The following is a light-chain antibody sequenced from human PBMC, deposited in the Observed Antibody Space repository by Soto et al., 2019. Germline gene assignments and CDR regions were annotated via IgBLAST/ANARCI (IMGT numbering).Light chain of an antibody. J-gene: IGKJ5*01. CDR1: QDIAAY. Sequence: DIQVTQSPASVSASVGDGVTITCRASQDIAAYLAWYQHKPGRAPELLIHAASSLQSGVPSRFSGSGSGTDFTLTINSLQPEDFATYYCQQAYSFPITFGQGTRLEIK. V-gene: IGKV1D-12*01. CDR3: QQAYSFPIT. CDR2: AAS.